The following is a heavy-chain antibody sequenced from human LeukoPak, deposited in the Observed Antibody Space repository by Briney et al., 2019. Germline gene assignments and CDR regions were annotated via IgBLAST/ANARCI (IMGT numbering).Heavy chain of an antibody. J-gene: IGHJ5*02. D-gene: IGHD3-22*01. CDR3: ARGIQEDYYDSSGYYYSWFDP. CDR2: LYHSGST. CDR1: GGSISSGGYS. V-gene: IGHV4-30-2*01. Sequence: SETLSLTCAVSGGSISSGGYSWSWIRQPPGKGLEWIGYLYHSGSTYYNPSLKSRVTISVDRSKNQFSLKLSSVTAPDTAVYYCARGIQEDYYDSSGYYYSWFDPWGQGTLVTVSS.